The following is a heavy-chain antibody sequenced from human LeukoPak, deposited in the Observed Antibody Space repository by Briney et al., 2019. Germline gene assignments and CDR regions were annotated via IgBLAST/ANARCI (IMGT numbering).Heavy chain of an antibody. CDR3: APLGGAQVD. CDR1: GFTFSRYA. Sequence: PGGSLRLSCAASGFTFSRYAMSWVSQAPGEGLEWVSAISGSGGSTYYADSVKGRFTISRDNSKNTLYLQMNSLRAEDTAVYYCAPLGGAQVDWGQGTLVTVSS. CDR2: ISGSGGST. J-gene: IGHJ4*02. D-gene: IGHD1-26*01. V-gene: IGHV3-23*01.